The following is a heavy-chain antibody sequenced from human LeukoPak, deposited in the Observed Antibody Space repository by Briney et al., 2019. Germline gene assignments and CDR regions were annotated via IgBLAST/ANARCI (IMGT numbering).Heavy chain of an antibody. D-gene: IGHD2-2*01. V-gene: IGHV3-74*01. J-gene: IGHJ4*02. Sequence: PGGSLRLSCAASGFTFSSYWMHWVRQAPGKGLVWVSRINSDGSSTSYADSVKGRFTISRDNAKNTLYLQMNSLRAEDTAVYYCAKDRNIVVVPAAYPGDYWGQGTLVTVSS. CDR3: AKDRNIVVVPAAYPGDY. CDR2: INSDGSST. CDR1: GFTFSSYW.